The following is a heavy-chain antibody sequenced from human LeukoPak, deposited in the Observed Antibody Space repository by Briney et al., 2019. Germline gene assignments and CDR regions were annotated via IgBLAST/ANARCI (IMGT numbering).Heavy chain of an antibody. CDR3: AREKGVVPAAGDAFDI. D-gene: IGHD2-2*01. V-gene: IGHV4-30-4*01. J-gene: IGHJ3*02. CDR1: GGSISSGDYY. CDR2: IYYSGST. Sequence: SETLSLTCTVSGGSISSGDYYWSWIRQPPGKGLEWIGYIYYSGSTYYNPSLKGRVTISVDTSKNQFSLKLSSVTAADTAVYYCAREKGVVPAAGDAFDIWGQGTMVTVSS.